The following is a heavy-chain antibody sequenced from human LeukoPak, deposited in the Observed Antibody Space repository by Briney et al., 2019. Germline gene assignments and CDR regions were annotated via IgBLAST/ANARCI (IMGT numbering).Heavy chain of an antibody. CDR3: AKDREGSSGWYGYYYYGMDV. CDR1: GFTFSSYG. J-gene: IGHJ6*02. V-gene: IGHV3-30*18. CDR2: ISYDGSNK. D-gene: IGHD6-19*01. Sequence: GGSLRLSCAASGFTFSSYGMHWVRQAPGKGLEWVAVISYDGSNKYYADSGKGRFTISRDNSKNTLYLQMNGLRAEDTAVYYCAKDREGSSGWYGYYYYGMDVWGQGTTVTVSS.